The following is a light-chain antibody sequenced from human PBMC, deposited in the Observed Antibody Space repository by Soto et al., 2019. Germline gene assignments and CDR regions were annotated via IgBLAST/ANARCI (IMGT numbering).Light chain of an antibody. J-gene: IGLJ2*01. CDR3: QSADSSGTYVV. Sequence: SYELTQPPSVSVPPGQTARITCSGDALPKQYAYWYQQKPGQAPVLVIYKDSERPSGIPERFSGSSSGTTVTLTISGVQAEDEADYYCQSADSSGTYVVFGGGTQLTVL. V-gene: IGLV3-25*03. CDR1: ALPKQY. CDR2: KDS.